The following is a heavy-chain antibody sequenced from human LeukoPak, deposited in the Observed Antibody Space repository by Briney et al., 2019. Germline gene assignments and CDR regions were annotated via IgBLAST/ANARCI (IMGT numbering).Heavy chain of an antibody. CDR2: IKQDGSEK. CDR3: ARVQGSSAPGIFDY. D-gene: IGHD6-19*01. Sequence: GGSLRLSCAASGFTFSSYWMSWVRQAPGKGLEWVANIKQDGSEKYYVDSVKGRFTISRDNAKNSLYLQMNSLRAEDTAVYYCARVQGSSAPGIFDYWGQGTLVTVSS. CDR1: GFTFSSYW. V-gene: IGHV3-7*01. J-gene: IGHJ4*02.